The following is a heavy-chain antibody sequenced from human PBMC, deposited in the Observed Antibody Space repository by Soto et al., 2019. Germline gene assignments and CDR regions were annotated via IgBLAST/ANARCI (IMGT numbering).Heavy chain of an antibody. CDR3: AREVPYNWHDGGCFDP. J-gene: IGHJ5*02. D-gene: IGHD1-20*01. V-gene: IGHV1-8*01. CDR1: GYTFTSYD. Sequence: QVQLVQSGAEVKKPGASVKVSCKASGYTFTSYDINWVRQATGQGLEWMGWMNPNSGNTGYAQKFQGRVTMTRNTSISTAYMELSSLRSEDTAVYYCAREVPYNWHDGGCFDPWGQGTLVTVSS. CDR2: MNPNSGNT.